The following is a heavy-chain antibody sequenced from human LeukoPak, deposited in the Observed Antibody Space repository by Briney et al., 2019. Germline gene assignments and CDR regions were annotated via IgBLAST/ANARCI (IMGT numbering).Heavy chain of an antibody. J-gene: IGHJ4*02. CDR1: GYTFTGYY. CDR3: ARSLPSRPASMYYFDY. Sequence: ASVKVSCKASGYTFTGYYMHWVRQAPGQGLEWMGRINPSSGGTNYAQKFQGRVTMTRDTSISTAYMELSRLRSDDTAVYYCARSLPSRPASMYYFDYWGQGTLVTVSS. CDR2: INPSSGGT. V-gene: IGHV1-2*06. D-gene: IGHD2-2*01.